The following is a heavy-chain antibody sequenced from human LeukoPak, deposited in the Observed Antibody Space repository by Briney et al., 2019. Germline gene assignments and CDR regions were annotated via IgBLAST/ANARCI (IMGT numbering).Heavy chain of an antibody. CDR1: GFTFSSYS. J-gene: IGHJ4*02. Sequence: GGSLRLSCAASGFTFSSYSMNWVRQAPGKGLEWVSLITGSSSYIYYADSVKGRFTISRDNAKNSLYLQMNSLRAEDTAVYYCARGGFYDSVPDYRGQGTLVTVSS. CDR3: ARGGFYDSVPDY. D-gene: IGHD3-16*01. V-gene: IGHV3-21*01. CDR2: ITGSSSYI.